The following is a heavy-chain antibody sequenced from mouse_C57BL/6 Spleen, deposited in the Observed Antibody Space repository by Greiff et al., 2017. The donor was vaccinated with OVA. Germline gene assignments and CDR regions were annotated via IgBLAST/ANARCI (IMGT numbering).Heavy chain of an antibody. D-gene: IGHD4-1*01. CDR2: INPSTGGT. Sequence: EVKVVESGPELVKPGASVKISCKASGYSFTGYYMNWVKQSPEKSLEWIGEINPSTGGTTYNQKFKAKATLHVDNASSTAYMQLKSLTSEDSAVYYCARGGLGRFYAMDYWGQGTSVTVSS. CDR3: ARGGLGRFYAMDY. CDR1: GYSFTGYY. J-gene: IGHJ4*01. V-gene: IGHV1-42*01.